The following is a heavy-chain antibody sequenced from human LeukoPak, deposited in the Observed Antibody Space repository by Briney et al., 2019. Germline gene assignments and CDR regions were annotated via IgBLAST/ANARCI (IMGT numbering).Heavy chain of an antibody. CDR3: ASDVASHMGPANYFDC. D-gene: IGHD2-15*01. V-gene: IGHV1-46*01. Sequence: ASVRVSCKASGYTFTSHYIHWVRQAPGQGREWMGIISPSGGSTTYAQKFQGRVTMTRDTSTSTVYMDLSSLRSDDTAVYYCASDVASHMGPANYFDCWGQGALVIVSS. J-gene: IGHJ4*02. CDR1: GYTFTSHY. CDR2: ISPSGGST.